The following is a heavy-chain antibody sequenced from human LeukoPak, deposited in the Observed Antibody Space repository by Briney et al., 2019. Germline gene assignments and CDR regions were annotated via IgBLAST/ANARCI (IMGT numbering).Heavy chain of an antibody. V-gene: IGHV3-30*04. CDR3: ARDQGLAAAGNGDYYYYGMDV. CDR1: GFTFSSYA. J-gene: IGHJ6*02. CDR2: ISYDGSNK. D-gene: IGHD6-13*01. Sequence: PGGSLRLSCAASGFTFSSYAMHWVRQAPGKGLEWVAVISYDGSNKYYADSVKGRFTISRDNSKNTLYLQMNSLRAEDTAVYYCARDQGLAAAGNGDYYYYGMDVWGQGTTVTVSS.